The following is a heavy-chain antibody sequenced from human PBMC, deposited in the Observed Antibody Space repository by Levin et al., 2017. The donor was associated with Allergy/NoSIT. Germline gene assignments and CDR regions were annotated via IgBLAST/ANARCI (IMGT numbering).Heavy chain of an antibody. CDR3: TTASIAVRFLEWLLN. CDR2: IKSKTDGGTT. D-gene: IGHD3-3*01. Sequence: GEFLKISCAASGFTFSNAWMSWVRQAPGKGLEWVGRIKSKTDGGTTDYAAPVKGRFTISRDDSKNTLYLQMNSLKTEDTAVYYCTTASIAVRFLEWLLNWGQGTLVTVSS. V-gene: IGHV3-15*01. J-gene: IGHJ4*02. CDR1: GFTFSNAW.